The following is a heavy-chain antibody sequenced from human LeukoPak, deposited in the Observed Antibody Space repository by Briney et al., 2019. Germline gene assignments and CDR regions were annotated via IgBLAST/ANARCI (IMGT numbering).Heavy chain of an antibody. V-gene: IGHV1-2*02. Sequence: ASVTVSCKASGYTFTAYYMHWVRQAPGQGLEWMGWIDPNGGGTNYAQKFQGRVTMTRDTSISTAYMELSSLTSDDTAVYYCARPLSPYQFYFHTWGQGTLLTVSS. CDR2: IDPNGGGT. CDR3: ARPLSPYQFYFHT. J-gene: IGHJ4*02. CDR1: GYTFTAYY. D-gene: IGHD3-16*02.